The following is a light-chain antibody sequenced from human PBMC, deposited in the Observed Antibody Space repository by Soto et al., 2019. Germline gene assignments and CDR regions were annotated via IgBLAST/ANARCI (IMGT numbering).Light chain of an antibody. CDR2: EVS. J-gene: IGLJ1*01. CDR1: SSDVGGYNY. CDR3: SSYTRSSTSYV. V-gene: IGLV2-14*01. Sequence: QSLLTQPASVSGSPGQSITISCTGTSSDVGGYNYVSWYQQHPGKAPKLMIYEVSNRPSRVSNRFSGSKSGNTASLTISGLQAEDEADYYCSSYTRSSTSYVVGNGTKVTV.